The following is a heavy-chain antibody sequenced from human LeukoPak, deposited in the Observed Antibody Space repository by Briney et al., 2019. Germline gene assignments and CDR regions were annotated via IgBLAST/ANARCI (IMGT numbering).Heavy chain of an antibody. CDR3: ARVGYGPNWFDP. D-gene: IGHD4-17*01. CDR2: ISSSGSTI. Sequence: PGWSLRLSCPASGFTFSDYYMSWIRQAPGRGLDWVSYISSSGSTIYYADSVKGRFTISRDNAKNSLYLQMNSLRAEDTAVYYCARVGYGPNWFDPWGQGTLVTVSS. V-gene: IGHV3-11*01. CDR1: GFTFSDYY. J-gene: IGHJ5*02.